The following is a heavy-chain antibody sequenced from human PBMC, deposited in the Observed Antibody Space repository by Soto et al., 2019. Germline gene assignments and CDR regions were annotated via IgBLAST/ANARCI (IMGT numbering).Heavy chain of an antibody. Sequence: GGSLRLSCAASGFTFSSYWMNWVRQDPGKGLEWVANINQDGNEDNLLDSVKGRFTISRDNAKNSLFLQMNSLRVDDTAVYYCARTGDGHHDFLDYWGQGALVTVSS. CDR2: INQDGNED. J-gene: IGHJ4*02. CDR3: ARTGDGHHDFLDY. D-gene: IGHD1-1*01. V-gene: IGHV3-7*01. CDR1: GFTFSSYW.